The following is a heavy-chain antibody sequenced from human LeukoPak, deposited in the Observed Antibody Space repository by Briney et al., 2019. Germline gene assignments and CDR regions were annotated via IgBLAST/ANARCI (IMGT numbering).Heavy chain of an antibody. CDR2: INPNSGGT. D-gene: IGHD3-10*01. J-gene: IGHJ4*02. CDR3: ARDGITMVRGVKSPLYYFDY. CDR1: GYTFTGYY. Sequence: ASVRVSCKASGYTFTGYYMHWVRQAPGQGLEWMGWINPNSGGTNYAQKFQGRVTMTRDTSISTAYMELSRLRSDDTAVYYCARDGITMVRGVKSPLYYFDYWGQGTLVTVSS. V-gene: IGHV1-2*02.